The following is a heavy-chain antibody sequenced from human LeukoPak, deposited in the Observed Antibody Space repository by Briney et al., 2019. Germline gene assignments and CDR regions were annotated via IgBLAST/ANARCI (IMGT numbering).Heavy chain of an antibody. D-gene: IGHD5-12*01. CDR1: GGTFSSYA. Sequence: SVKVSCKASGGTFSSYAISWVRQAPGQGLEWMGRIIPILGIANYAQKFQGRVTITADKSTSTAYMELSSLRSEDTAVYYCARVSSGYGYFDYWGRGTLVTVSS. J-gene: IGHJ4*02. CDR2: IIPILGIA. CDR3: ARVSSGYGYFDY. V-gene: IGHV1-69*04.